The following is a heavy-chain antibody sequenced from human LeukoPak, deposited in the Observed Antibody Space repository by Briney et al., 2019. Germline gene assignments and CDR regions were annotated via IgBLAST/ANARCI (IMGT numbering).Heavy chain of an antibody. Sequence: WASVKVSCKASGYTFSSYDINWVRQATGQGLEWMGWMNPNSGNTGYAQKFQGRVTMTRNTSISTAYMELSSLRSEDTAVYYCARRATPLWFGERGNWFDPWGQGTLVTVSS. D-gene: IGHD3-10*01. CDR3: ARRATPLWFGERGNWFDP. CDR1: GYTFSSYD. V-gene: IGHV1-8*01. CDR2: MNPNSGNT. J-gene: IGHJ5*02.